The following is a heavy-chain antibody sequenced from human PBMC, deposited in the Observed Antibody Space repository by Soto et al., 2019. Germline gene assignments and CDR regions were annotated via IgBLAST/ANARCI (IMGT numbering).Heavy chain of an antibody. CDR3: ARDVSYSGYDIHFDY. CDR1: GFTFSSYW. V-gene: IGHV3-74*01. J-gene: IGHJ4*02. CDR2: IKSDGTST. D-gene: IGHD5-12*01. Sequence: EVQLVESGGGLVQPGGSLRLSCAASGFTFSSYWMHWVRQAPGKGLVWVSRIKSDGTSTSYADSVKGRFTISRDNAKNTLYLQMNSLRAEDTAVYYCARDVSYSGYDIHFDYWGQGTLVTVS.